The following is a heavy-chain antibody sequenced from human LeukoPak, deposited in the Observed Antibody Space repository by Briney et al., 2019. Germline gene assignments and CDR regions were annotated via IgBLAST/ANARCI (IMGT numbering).Heavy chain of an antibody. Sequence: PGGSLTPSCAASAFTSSSNWRHGAAHPPGRGLVWVSRINRDGSSTSYADSVKGRFTISRDNAKNTLYVQMNSLGAECTAVYYCARGGAQSCWGQGTVVSVSS. CDR1: AFTSSSNW. J-gene: IGHJ4*02. V-gene: IGHV3-74*01. CDR3: ARGGAQSC. CDR2: INRDGSST.